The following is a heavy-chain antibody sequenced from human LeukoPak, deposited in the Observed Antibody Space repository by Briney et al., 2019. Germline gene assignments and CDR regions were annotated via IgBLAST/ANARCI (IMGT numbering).Heavy chain of an antibody. D-gene: IGHD4-17*01. CDR2: IYQSGST. Sequence: PSETLSLTCTVSGGSISSYYWNWIRQPPGKGLEWIGEIYQSGSTNYNPSLKSRVTISVDKSKNQFSLKLYSVTAADTAVYYCARGLMTTGRSNFDYWGQGTLVTVSS. J-gene: IGHJ4*02. CDR3: ARGLMTTGRSNFDY. V-gene: IGHV4-59*12. CDR1: GGSISSYY.